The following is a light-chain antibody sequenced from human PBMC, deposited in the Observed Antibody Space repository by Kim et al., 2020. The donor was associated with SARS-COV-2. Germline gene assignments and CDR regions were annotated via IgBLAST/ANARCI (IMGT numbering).Light chain of an antibody. CDR2: DAS. Sequence: SASVGDRVTITCQASQDISNYLSWYQQKPGKAPKLLIFDASNLQTGGPSRFSGSGSGTHFSFTISSLQSEDVATYFCQQYATPPYTFGQGTKLEI. V-gene: IGKV1-33*01. CDR3: QQYATPPYT. J-gene: IGKJ2*01. CDR1: QDISNY.